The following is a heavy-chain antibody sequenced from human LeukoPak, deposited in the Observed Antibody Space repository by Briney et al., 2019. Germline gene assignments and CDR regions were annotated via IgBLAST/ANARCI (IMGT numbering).Heavy chain of an antibody. V-gene: IGHV3-7*01. CDR3: ARGSAGGYMDV. CDR2: IKQDGSEK. D-gene: IGHD3-16*01. Sequence: GGSLRLSCAASGFTFSNAWMSWVRQAPGKGLEWVANIKQDGSEKYYVDSVKGRFTISRDNAKNSLYLQMNSLRAEDTAVYYCARGSAGGYMDVWGKGTTVTVSS. J-gene: IGHJ6*03. CDR1: GFTFSNAW.